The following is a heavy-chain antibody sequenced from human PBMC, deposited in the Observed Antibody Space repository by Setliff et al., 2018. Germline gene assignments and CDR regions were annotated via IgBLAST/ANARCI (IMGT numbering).Heavy chain of an antibody. D-gene: IGHD4-17*01. CDR2: ISSSGSTE. CDR1: GFIFSSHE. Sequence: GGSLRLSCAASGFIFSSHEMNWVRQAPGKGLEWVSYISSSGSTENYADSVKGRCTISRDNSKDTLYLQMSSPTTEDTAVYYCARGPLGDYADFYYYMDVWGMGTTVTVSS. V-gene: IGHV3-48*03. J-gene: IGHJ6*03. CDR3: ARGPLGDYADFYYYMDV.